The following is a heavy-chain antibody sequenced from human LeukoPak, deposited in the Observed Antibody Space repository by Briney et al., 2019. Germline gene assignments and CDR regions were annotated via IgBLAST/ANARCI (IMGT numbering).Heavy chain of an antibody. CDR2: ISSSGRTF. CDR3: AREDAVDAFDI. V-gene: IGHV3-48*03. J-gene: IGHJ3*02. Sequence: GSLRLSCAASGFTFSSYEMNWVRQAPGKGLEWISYISSSGRTFYYADSVTGRLTISRDNAKNSLYLQMSSLRGEGTAIYYCAREDAVDAFDIWGQGTMVTVSS. CDR1: GFTFSSYE.